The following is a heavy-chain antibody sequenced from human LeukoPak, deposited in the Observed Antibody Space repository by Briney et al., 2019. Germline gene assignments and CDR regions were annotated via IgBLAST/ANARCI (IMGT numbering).Heavy chain of an antibody. Sequence: GGSLRLSCAASGFTFSSYSMNWVRQAPGKGLEWVSSISSSSYIYYADSVKGRFTISRDNAKNSLYLQMNSLRAEDTAVYYCASKPNDFWSGYYSNPWGRGTLVTVSS. CDR1: GFTFSSYS. J-gene: IGHJ5*02. CDR2: ISSSSYI. CDR3: ASKPNDFWSGYYSNP. D-gene: IGHD3-3*01. V-gene: IGHV3-21*01.